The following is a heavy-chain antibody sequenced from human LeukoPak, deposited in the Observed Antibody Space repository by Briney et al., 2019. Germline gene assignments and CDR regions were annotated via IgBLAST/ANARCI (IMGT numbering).Heavy chain of an antibody. CDR2: ISSSGSTI. CDR3: ARVVPAAIRMGPSGY. CDR1: GFTFSSYS. Sequence: GGSLRLSCAASGFTFSSYSMNWVRQAPGKGLEWVSYISSSGSTIYYADSVKGRFTISRDNAKNSLYLQMNSLRAEDTAVYYCARVVPAAIRMGPSGYWGQGTLVTVSS. V-gene: IGHV3-48*04. D-gene: IGHD2-2*01. J-gene: IGHJ4*02.